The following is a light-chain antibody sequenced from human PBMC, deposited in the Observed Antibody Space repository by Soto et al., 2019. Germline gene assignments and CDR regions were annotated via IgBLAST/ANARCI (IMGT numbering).Light chain of an antibody. CDR1: SSDVGGSKF. CDR3: ASNAGSDNLL. CDR2: EVD. J-gene: IGLJ2*01. V-gene: IGLV2-8*01. Sequence: QSALTQPPSASGSPGQSVVVSCTGTSSDVGGSKFVSWYQQYPGKAPKLLIFEVDKRPSGVPDRFSGSKSGNTASLTVSGLQAEDEAYYHCASNAGSDNLLFGGGTKLTVL.